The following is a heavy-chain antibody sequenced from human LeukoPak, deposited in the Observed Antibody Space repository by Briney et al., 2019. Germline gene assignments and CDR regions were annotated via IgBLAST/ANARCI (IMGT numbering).Heavy chain of an antibody. CDR3: VKDGEWTFDV. CDR2: IGQDGTTK. V-gene: IGHV3-30*02. J-gene: IGHJ3*01. D-gene: IGHD3-3*01. CDR1: GFSFSNSG. Sequence: PGGSLRLSCAASGFSFSNSGMHWVRQAPGKGLEWVAFIGQDGTTKYNVDSVKGRFTIPGDNPKKMAYLQMNNLRAEDTAIYYCVKDGEWTFDVWGQGTMVTVSS.